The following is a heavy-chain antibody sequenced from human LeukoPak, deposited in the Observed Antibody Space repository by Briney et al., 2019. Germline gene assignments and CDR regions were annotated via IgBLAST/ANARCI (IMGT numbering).Heavy chain of an antibody. D-gene: IGHD1-26*01. CDR1: GFTFSSYG. V-gene: IGHV3-7*03. Sequence: GGSLRLSCAASGFTFSSYGMHWVRQTPGQGLEWVANINVDGTAEYYVDSVKGRFTISRDNAKNSLYLQMNSLRAEDTAVYYCARDPYRFAFDIWGQGTVVLVSS. J-gene: IGHJ3*02. CDR2: INVDGTAE. CDR3: ARDPYRFAFDI.